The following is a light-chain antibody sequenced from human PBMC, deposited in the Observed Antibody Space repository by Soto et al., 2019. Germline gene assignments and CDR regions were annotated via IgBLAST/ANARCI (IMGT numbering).Light chain of an antibody. CDR2: KVS. CDR1: DSVLYSSNNKNY. V-gene: IGKV4-1*01. CDR3: PQYGRSTPT. Sequence: IVITPSPDPLAAAIGTRSTINCNSTDSVLYSSNNKNYLAWYQQKPGQPPRLLIYKVSNRFSGVPDRFSGSGSGTDFTLTISRLEAEDFAVYYCPQYGRSTPTFGQGTKVEIK. J-gene: IGKJ1*01.